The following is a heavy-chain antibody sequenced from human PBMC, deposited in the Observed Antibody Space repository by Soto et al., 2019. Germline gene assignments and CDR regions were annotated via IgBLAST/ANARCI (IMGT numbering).Heavy chain of an antibody. J-gene: IGHJ5*02. CDR2: SRDKSQSYTT. CDR1: GFTFSDHY. V-gene: IGHV3-72*01. CDR3: VRVIKGGTTSFDP. D-gene: IGHD1-1*01. Sequence: GGSLRLSCVGYGFTFSDHYMDWVRQAPGKGLEWVGRSRDKSQSYTTSYAAPVKDRFTISRDDSKNSLYLQMNSLKTDDTAVYYCVRVIKGGTTSFDPWGQGTLVTVSS.